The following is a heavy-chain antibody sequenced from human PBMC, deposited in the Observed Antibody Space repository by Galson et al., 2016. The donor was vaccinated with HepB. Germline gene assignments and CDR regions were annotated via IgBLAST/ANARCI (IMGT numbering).Heavy chain of an antibody. CDR1: GFTFSNYW. J-gene: IGHJ6*02. V-gene: IGHV3-7*01. Sequence: SLRLSCAASGFTFSNYWMSWVRQAPGKGLEWVANIKQDGSEKYYVDSVKGRFTISRENAKNSLYLQMNILGAEDTAVYYCARGSPVYCSSTSCYQEYFYYYYGMDVWGQGTTVTV. CDR2: IKQDGSEK. D-gene: IGHD2-2*01. CDR3: ARGSPVYCSSTSCYQEYFYYYYGMDV.